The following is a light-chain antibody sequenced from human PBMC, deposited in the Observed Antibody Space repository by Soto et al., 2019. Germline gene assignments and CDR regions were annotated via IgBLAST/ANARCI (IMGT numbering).Light chain of an antibody. Sequence: QSALTQPASVSGSPGQSITISCTGTSSDIGGYNLVSWYQQHPGEGPKLMIYEGSKRPSGVSNRFSGSKSGNTASLTISGLQHEDEADYYCSSYTGSSSSVIFGGGTKLTVL. CDR3: SSYTGSSSSVI. J-gene: IGLJ2*01. CDR2: EGS. V-gene: IGLV2-23*01. CDR1: SSDIGGYNL.